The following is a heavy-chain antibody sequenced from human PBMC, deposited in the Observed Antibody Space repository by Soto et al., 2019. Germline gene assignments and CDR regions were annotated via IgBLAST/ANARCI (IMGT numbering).Heavy chain of an antibody. CDR1: GVSFSGYY. CDR3: ARYPHYDFWSGYYPYGMDV. CDR2: INHSGST. Sequence: SETLSLTCAVYGVSFSGYYLSWIRQPPGKGLEWIGEINHSGSTNYNPSLKSRVTISVDTSKNQFSLKLSSVTAADTAVYYCARYPHYDFWSGYYPYGMDVWGQGTTVTVSS. D-gene: IGHD3-3*01. J-gene: IGHJ6*02. V-gene: IGHV4-34*01.